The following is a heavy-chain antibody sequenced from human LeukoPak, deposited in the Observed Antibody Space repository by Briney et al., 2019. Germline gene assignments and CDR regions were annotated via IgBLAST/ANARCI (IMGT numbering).Heavy chain of an antibody. D-gene: IGHD6-13*01. V-gene: IGHV3-43D*03. J-gene: IGHJ2*01. CDR3: AKDNSYSSSWNWYFDL. Sequence: PGGSLRLSCAASGFTFDDYAMHWVRQAPGRGLEWVSLISWDGGSTYYADSVKGRFTISRDNSKNSLYLQMNSLRAEDTALYYCAKDNSYSSSWNWYFDLWGRGTLVTVSS. CDR1: GFTFDDYA. CDR2: ISWDGGST.